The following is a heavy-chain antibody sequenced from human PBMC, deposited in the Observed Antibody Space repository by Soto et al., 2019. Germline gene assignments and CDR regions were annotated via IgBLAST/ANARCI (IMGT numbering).Heavy chain of an antibody. V-gene: IGHV4-59*01. CDR1: GGSISGFY. CDR2: VNDRGNT. D-gene: IGHD6-19*01. CDR3: ARDFPTAGYGSGWYDY. J-gene: IGHJ4*02. Sequence: QVQLQESGPGLVKPSETLSLTCTVSGGSISGFYWSWIRQPPGKGLEWIGYVNDRGNTNYNPSLKSRVTISVDTSKNQFSLKLSSVTAADRAVYYCARDFPTAGYGSGWYDYWGQGTLVTVSS.